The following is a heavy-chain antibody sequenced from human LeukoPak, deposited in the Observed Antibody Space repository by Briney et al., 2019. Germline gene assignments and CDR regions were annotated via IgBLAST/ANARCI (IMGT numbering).Heavy chain of an antibody. D-gene: IGHD6-19*01. Sequence: SETLSLTCSVSGGHIDSVYWNWIRQPPGKGLEWIGYIDNSGSTKYNPSLQSRITMSRDTSKKQFSLKLTYVTAADTAMYYCASGAGWLIDYWGQGTLVSVSS. CDR2: IDNSGST. CDR3: ASGAGWLIDY. V-gene: IGHV4-4*08. J-gene: IGHJ4*02. CDR1: GGHIDSVY.